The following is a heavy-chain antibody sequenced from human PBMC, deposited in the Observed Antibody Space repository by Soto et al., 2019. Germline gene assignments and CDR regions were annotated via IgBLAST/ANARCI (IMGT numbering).Heavy chain of an antibody. CDR3: VLWPPYYFDY. V-gene: IGHV3-23*01. CDR1: GFTFSSYG. CDR2: ISGSGGST. Sequence: GGSLRLSCAASGFTFSSYGMHWVRQAPGKGLEWVAVISGSGGSTYYADSVKGRFTISRDNSKNTLYLQMNSLRAEDTAVYYCVLWPPYYFDYWGQGTLVTVSS. J-gene: IGHJ4*02.